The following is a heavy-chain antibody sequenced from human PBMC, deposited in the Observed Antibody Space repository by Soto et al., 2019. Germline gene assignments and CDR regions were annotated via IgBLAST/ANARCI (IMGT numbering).Heavy chain of an antibody. D-gene: IGHD3-9*01. V-gene: IGHV3-7*01. Sequence: PGVPLRLSCAASGFTISSYWMSWVSQAPGKGLEWVANIKQDGSEKYYVDSVKGRFTISRDNAKNSLYLQMNSLRAEDTAVYYCARALRSYDILTGYYRALDAFDIWGQGTMVTVSS. CDR2: IKQDGSEK. J-gene: IGHJ3*02. CDR1: GFTISSYW. CDR3: ARALRSYDILTGYYRALDAFDI.